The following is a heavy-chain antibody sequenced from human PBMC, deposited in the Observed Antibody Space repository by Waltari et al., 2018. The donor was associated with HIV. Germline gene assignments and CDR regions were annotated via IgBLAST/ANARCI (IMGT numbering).Heavy chain of an antibody. Sequence: QLQLQESGPGLVKPSETLSLTCTVSGGSISSSSYYWGWIRQPTGKGLEWCGSIYYSGSTYYNPSLKSRVTISVDTSKNQFSLKLSSVTAADTAVYYCARDVFGATKDLFTSRYYGMDVWGQGTTVTVSS. V-gene: IGHV4-39*07. CDR1: GGSISSSSYY. J-gene: IGHJ6*02. CDR2: IYYSGST. D-gene: IGHD3-16*01. CDR3: ARDVFGATKDLFTSRYYGMDV.